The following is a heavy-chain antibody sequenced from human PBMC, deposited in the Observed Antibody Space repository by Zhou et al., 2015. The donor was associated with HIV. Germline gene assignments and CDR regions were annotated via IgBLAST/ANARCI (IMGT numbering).Heavy chain of an antibody. J-gene: IGHJ3*02. CDR2: IIPILGIA. CDR1: GGTFSSYT. D-gene: IGHD1-20*01. CDR3: ATGNWNDAGEGAFDI. Sequence: QVQLVQSGAEVKKPGSSVKVSCKASGGTFSSYTISWVRQAPGQGLEWMGRIIPILGIANYAQKFQGRVTITADKSTSTAYMELSSLRSEDTAVYYCATGNWNDAGEGAFDIWGQGTMVTVSS. V-gene: IGHV1-69*02.